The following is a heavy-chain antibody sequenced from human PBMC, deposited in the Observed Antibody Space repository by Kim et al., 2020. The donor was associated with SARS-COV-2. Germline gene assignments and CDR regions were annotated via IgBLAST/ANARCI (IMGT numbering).Heavy chain of an antibody. CDR2: ISYDGSNK. Sequence: GGSLRLSCAASGFTFSSYGMHWVRQAPGKGLEWVAVISYDGSNKYYTDSVKGRFTISRDNSKNTLYLQMNSLRAEDTAVYYCAKGSSSWSYSNYFDYWGQGTLVTVSS. V-gene: IGHV3-30*18. J-gene: IGHJ4*02. CDR3: AKGSSSWSYSNYFDY. CDR1: GFTFSSYG. D-gene: IGHD6-13*01.